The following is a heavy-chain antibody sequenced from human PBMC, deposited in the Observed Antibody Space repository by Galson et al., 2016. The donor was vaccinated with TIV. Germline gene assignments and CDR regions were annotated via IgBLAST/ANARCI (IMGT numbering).Heavy chain of an antibody. CDR3: APGVSAASTGVN. J-gene: IGHJ4*02. CDR1: GFMFSSDW. V-gene: IGHV3-7*01. D-gene: IGHD6-13*01. CDR2: INQDGSDS. Sequence: ASGFMFSSDWMTWVRQAPGKGLEWVASINQDGSDSPYVDSVKGRFTISRDNAKKSLFLQMNGLRGEDTGVYYCAPGVSAASTGVNWGQGTLVTVSS.